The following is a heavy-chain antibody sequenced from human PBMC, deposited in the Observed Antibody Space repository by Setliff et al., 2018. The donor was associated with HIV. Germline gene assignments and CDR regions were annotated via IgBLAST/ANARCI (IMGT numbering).Heavy chain of an antibody. CDR2: ISHSGTT. V-gene: IGHV4-34*01. J-gene: IGHJ4*02. Sequence: PSETLSLTCVVYGGSFSGYYLSWVRQPPGKGLEWIGEISHSGTTTYSPSLESRVSISPDTSKNQFTLNLNSVTAADTAVYYCATHCTSTSCYSAGLDYWGQGTLVTVSS. CDR1: GGSFSGYY. CDR3: ATHCTSTSCYSAGLDY. D-gene: IGHD2-2*01.